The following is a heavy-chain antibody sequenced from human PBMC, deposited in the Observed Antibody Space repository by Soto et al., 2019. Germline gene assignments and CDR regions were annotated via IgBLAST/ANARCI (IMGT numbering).Heavy chain of an antibody. V-gene: IGHV1-69*13. CDR2: IIPICGTA. J-gene: IGHJ4*02. Sequence: GASVKVSCKASGGTFSSYAISWVRQAPGQGLEWMGGIIPICGTANYAQKFQGRVTITADESTSTAYMELSSLRSEDTAVYYCSVGMATIDSPFDYWGQGTLVTVSS. D-gene: IGHD5-12*01. CDR3: SVGMATIDSPFDY. CDR1: GGTFSSYA.